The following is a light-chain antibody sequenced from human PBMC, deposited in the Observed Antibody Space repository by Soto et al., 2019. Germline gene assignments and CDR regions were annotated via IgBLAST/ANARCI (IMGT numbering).Light chain of an antibody. CDR1: RSLSSTS. CDR2: DAS. V-gene: IGKV3-20*01. J-gene: IGKJ1*01. Sequence: EIVLTQSPGTLSLSPGERAALSCRASRSLSSTSLAWYQQRPGQAPRLLIYDASSRATGIPDRFSGSVSGTDFTLTINILEPDDFAVYYCQQYGSSPRTFGQGTKVEI. CDR3: QQYGSSPRT.